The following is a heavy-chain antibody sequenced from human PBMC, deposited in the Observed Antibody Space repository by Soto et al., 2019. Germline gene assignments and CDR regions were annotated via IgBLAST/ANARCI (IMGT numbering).Heavy chain of an antibody. J-gene: IGHJ5*01. CDR1: GYSSIAHW. D-gene: IGHD3-22*01. CDR3: TGPHSSGWYDF. V-gene: IGHV5-51*01. CDR2: INPADSDI. Sequence: GEALKISCKVSGYSSIAHWIPWVRQMPGEGLEWTGIINPADSDIRYSPSFQGQVTIPVDKPINTAYLQWSSLKASDTGTYYCTGPHSSGWYDFWGQGALVTVS.